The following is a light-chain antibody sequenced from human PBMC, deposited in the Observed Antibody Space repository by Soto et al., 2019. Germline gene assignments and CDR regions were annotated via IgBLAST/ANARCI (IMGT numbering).Light chain of an antibody. Sequence: DIQMTQSPTSLSASVGDRVTITCRASQGIRNFVAWYQQKPGKAPKLLIYAASTLQSGVPSRFSGSGSGTAFTLTINSLPPEDVATYSCQKYSGVPVFGPGTKVEIK. CDR1: QGIRNF. V-gene: IGKV1-27*01. CDR2: AAS. J-gene: IGKJ3*01. CDR3: QKYSGVPV.